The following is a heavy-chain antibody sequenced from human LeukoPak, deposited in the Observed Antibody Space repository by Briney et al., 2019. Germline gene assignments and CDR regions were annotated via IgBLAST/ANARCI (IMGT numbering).Heavy chain of an antibody. CDR1: GFTVSSNY. J-gene: IGHJ6*03. CDR2: IYSGGST. V-gene: IGHV3-66*01. D-gene: IGHD3-10*01. CDR3: AKGGAVSSKSITMIRGTRRYYYYMDV. Sequence: GGSLRLSCTVSGFTVSSNYMSWVRQAPGKGLEWVSVIYSGGSTYYADSVKGRFTISRDNSKNTLYLQMNSLRAEDTAVYYCAKGGAVSSKSITMIRGTRRYYYYMDVWGKGTTVTISS.